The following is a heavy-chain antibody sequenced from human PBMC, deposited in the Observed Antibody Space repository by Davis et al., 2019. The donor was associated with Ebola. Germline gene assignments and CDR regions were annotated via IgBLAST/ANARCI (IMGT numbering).Heavy chain of an antibody. CDR3: AKGGGSYYTRNYYFDY. J-gene: IGHJ4*02. CDR2: ISWNSGSI. V-gene: IGHV3-9*01. CDR1: GFTVSSNY. Sequence: SLKISCAASGFTVSSNYMSWVRQAPGKGLEWVSGISWNSGSIGYADSVKGRFTISRDNAKNSLYLQMNSLRAEDTALYYCAKGGGSYYTRNYYFDYWGQGTLVTVSS. D-gene: IGHD1-26*01.